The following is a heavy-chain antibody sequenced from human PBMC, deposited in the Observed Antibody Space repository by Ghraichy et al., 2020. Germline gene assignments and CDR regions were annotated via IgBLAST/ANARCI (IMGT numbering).Heavy chain of an antibody. CDR3: ARDFGTTTDYFYYYYMDV. V-gene: IGHV3-74*01. Sequence: LSLTCAASGFTFSSHWMHWVRQGPGKGLVWVSRINSDGSSTSYADSVKGRFTISRDNAKNTLFLQMNSLRAEDTAVYYCARDFGTTTDYFYYYYMDVWGKGTTVTVSS. CDR2: INSDGSST. J-gene: IGHJ6*03. D-gene: IGHD4-17*01. CDR1: GFTFSSHW.